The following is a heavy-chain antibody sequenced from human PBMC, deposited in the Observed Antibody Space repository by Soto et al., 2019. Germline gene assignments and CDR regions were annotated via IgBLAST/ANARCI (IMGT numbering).Heavy chain of an antibody. CDR2: INHSGST. CDR1: GVSFSGYY. J-gene: IGHJ4*02. D-gene: IGHD3-3*01. V-gene: IGHV4-34*01. CDR3: ARGLVLRFFVG. Sequence: SETLSLTCAVYGVSFSGYYWSWIRQPPGKGLEWIGEINHSGSTNYNPSLKSRVTISVDTSKNQFSLKLSSVTAADTAVYYCARGLVLRFFVGWGQGTLVTVSS.